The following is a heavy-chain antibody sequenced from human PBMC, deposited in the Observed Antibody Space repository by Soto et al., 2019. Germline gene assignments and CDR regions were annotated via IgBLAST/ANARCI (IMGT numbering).Heavy chain of an antibody. CDR3: AKDLYKLDERRKSSPNGLDP. J-gene: IGHJ5*02. CDR2: ISYDGSNK. CDR1: GFTFSSYG. Sequence: QVQLVESGGGVVQPGRSLRLSCAASGFTFSSYGMNWVRQAPGKGLEWVAVISYDGSNKYYADSVKGRFTISRDNATNTLYLQQHSLRAEDTAVYYGAKDLYKLDERRKSSPNGLDPGGQGTLVAVSS. V-gene: IGHV3-30*18. D-gene: IGHD1-1*01.